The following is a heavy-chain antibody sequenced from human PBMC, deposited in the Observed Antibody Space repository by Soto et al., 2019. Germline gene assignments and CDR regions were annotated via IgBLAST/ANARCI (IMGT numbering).Heavy chain of an antibody. V-gene: IGHV2-5*02. CDR3: AHGTPNTDDLWSGYSLFDY. J-gene: IGHJ4*02. CDR1: GFSLSTSGVG. D-gene: IGHD3-3*01. CDR2: IYWDDDK. Sequence: SGPTLVNPTQTLTLTCTFSGFSLSTSGVGVGWIRQPPGKALEWLALIYWDDDKRYSPSLKSRLTITKDTSKNQVVLTMTNMDPVDTATYYCAHGTPNTDDLWSGYSLFDYWGQGTLVTVSS.